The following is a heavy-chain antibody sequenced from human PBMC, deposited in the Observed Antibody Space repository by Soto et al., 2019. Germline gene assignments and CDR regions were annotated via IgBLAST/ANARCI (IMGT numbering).Heavy chain of an antibody. CDR2: MKPDGSEK. D-gene: IGHD3-10*02. CDR3: ARSGDRYDTYYVRQDY. J-gene: IGHJ4*02. CDR1: GFTFSNYW. V-gene: IGHV3-7*03. Sequence: GGSLRLSCAASGFTFSNYWMSWVRQAPGKGLEWVANMKPDGSEKYYVDSVRGRFTISRDNAQNSVDLQMNSLRAEDTAIYYCARSGDRYDTYYVRQDYWGQGTPVTVSS.